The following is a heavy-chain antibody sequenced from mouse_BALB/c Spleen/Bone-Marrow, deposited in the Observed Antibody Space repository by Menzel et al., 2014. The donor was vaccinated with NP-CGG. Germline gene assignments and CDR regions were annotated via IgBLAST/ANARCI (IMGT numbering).Heavy chain of an antibody. V-gene: IGHV5-17*02. Sequence: EVHLEESGGGLVQPGGSRKLSCAASGFTFSSFGMHWVRQAPERGLEWVAYISSGRSTIFYADTVKGRFTISRDNPKNTLFLQMTSLRSEDTAMYYCARGGNWEDFDYWGQGTTLTVSS. CDR3: ARGGNWEDFDY. CDR2: ISSGRSTI. CDR1: GFTFSSFG. J-gene: IGHJ2*01. D-gene: IGHD4-1*01.